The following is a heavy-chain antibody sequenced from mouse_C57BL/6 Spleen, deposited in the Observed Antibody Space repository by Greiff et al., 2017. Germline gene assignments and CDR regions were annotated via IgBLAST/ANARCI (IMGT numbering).Heavy chain of an antibody. CDR2: INPNNGGT. V-gene: IGHV1-18*01. CDR3: ARKGSYYDYDDAMDY. Sequence: VQLQQSGPELVKPGASVKIPCKASGYTFTDYNMDWVKQSHGKSLEWIGDINPNNGGTIYNQKFKGKATLTVDKSSSTAYMELRSLTSEDTAVYYSARKGSYYDYDDAMDYRGQGTSVTVSS. J-gene: IGHJ4*01. D-gene: IGHD2-4*01. CDR1: GYTFTDYN.